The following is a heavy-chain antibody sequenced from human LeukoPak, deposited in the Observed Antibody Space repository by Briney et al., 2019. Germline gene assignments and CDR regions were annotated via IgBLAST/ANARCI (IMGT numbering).Heavy chain of an antibody. J-gene: IGHJ5*02. CDR1: GGSFSGYY. Sequence: SETLSLTCAVYGGSFSGYYWSWIRQPPGKGLEWIGEINHSGSTNYNPSLKSRVTISVDTSKNQFSLKLSSVTAADTAVYYCAKRDYSDSSTFSPLFQSWGQGTLVTVSS. CDR3: AKRDYSDSSTFSPLFQS. D-gene: IGHD3-22*01. V-gene: IGHV4-34*01. CDR2: INHSGST.